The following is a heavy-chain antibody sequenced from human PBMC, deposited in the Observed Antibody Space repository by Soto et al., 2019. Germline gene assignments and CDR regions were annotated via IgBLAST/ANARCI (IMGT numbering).Heavy chain of an antibody. D-gene: IGHD3-3*01. CDR1: GYTLTELS. CDR2: FDPEDGET. V-gene: IGHV1-24*01. J-gene: IGHJ4*02. CDR3: GTGVTIFGVVINYFDY. Sequence: ASVKVSCKVSGYTLTELSMHWVRQAPGKGLEWMGGFDPEDGETIYAQKFQGRVTMTEDTSTDTAYMELSSLRSEDTAVYYCGTGVTIFGVVINYFDYWGQGTLVTVSS.